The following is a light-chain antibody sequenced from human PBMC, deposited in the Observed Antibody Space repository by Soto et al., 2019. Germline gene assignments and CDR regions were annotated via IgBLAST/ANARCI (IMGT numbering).Light chain of an antibody. J-gene: IGKJ1*01. CDR3: QQYNSYSWT. V-gene: IGKV1-39*01. CDR1: QSISTY. CDR2: AAS. Sequence: DIQMTQSPSSLSASVGDRLTLTCRASQSISTYLNWYQQKPGTAPKLLISAASSLQSGVPSRFSGSGSGTDFTLTISSLQPEDFATYYCQQYNSYSWTFGQGTKVDIK.